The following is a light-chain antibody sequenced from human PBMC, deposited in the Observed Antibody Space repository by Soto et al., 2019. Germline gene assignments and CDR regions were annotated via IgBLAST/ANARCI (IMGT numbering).Light chain of an antibody. CDR2: VDN. Sequence: QSVLTQPPSASGTPGQRVTISCSGSNSNIGNNDVYWSRHLPGTAPRLLIYVDNQRPSEVPDRFSGSKSGTSASLAISGLLSDDEADYYCAAWDDSLSAFVFASGTKLTVL. CDR3: AAWDDSLSAFV. CDR1: NSNIGNND. J-gene: IGLJ1*01. V-gene: IGLV1-47*02.